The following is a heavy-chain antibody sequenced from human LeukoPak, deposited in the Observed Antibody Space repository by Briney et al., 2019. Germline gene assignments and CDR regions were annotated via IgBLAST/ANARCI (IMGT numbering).Heavy chain of an antibody. CDR3: ARRAGAYSHPYDY. V-gene: IGHV1-69*06. CDR1: GGTFCSYA. D-gene: IGHD4/OR15-4a*01. Sequence: GASVKVSCKASGGTFCSYAISWVRQAPGQGLEWMGGVIPIFGTANYAQKFQGRVTITADKSTSTAYMELSSLRSEDTAVYYCARRAGAYSHPYDYWGQGTLVTVSS. CDR2: VIPIFGTA. J-gene: IGHJ4*02.